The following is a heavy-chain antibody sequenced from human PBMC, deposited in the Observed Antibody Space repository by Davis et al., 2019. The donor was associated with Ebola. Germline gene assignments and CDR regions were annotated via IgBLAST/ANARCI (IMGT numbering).Heavy chain of an antibody. J-gene: IGHJ6*02. CDR2: ISGSGGST. CDR1: GFTFSSYA. Sequence: GESLKISCAASGFTFSSYAMSWVRQAPGKGLEWVSAISGSGGSTYYADSVKGRFTISRDNSKNTLYLQMNSLRAEDTAVYYCARDRYYTIDVWDQGTTVTVSS. CDR3: ARDRYYTIDV. V-gene: IGHV3-23*01. D-gene: IGHD3-10*01.